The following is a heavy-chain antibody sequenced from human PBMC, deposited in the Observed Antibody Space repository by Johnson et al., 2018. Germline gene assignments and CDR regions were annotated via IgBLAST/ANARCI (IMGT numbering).Heavy chain of an antibody. D-gene: IGHD1-26*01. CDR3: ARLAGATTYYYYYYMDV. V-gene: IGHV3-48*01. J-gene: IGHJ6*03. CDR1: GFTFSSYS. CDR2: ISSSSSTI. Sequence: VQLVQSGGGVVQPGRSLRLSCAASGFTFSSYSMNWVRQAPGKGLEGVSYISSSSSTIYYADSVKGRFTISRENAKNSLYLQMNSLRAEETAVYYCARLAGATTYYYYYYMDVWGKVTTVTVSS.